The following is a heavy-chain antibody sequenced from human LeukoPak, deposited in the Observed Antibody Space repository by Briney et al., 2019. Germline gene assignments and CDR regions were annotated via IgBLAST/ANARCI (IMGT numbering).Heavy chain of an antibody. CDR2: ISAFHGIT. CDR1: GYTFTSYG. J-gene: IGHJ6*03. D-gene: IGHD3-16*02. V-gene: IGHV1-18*01. Sequence: ASVKVSCKASGYTFTSYGISWVRQAPGQGLEWMGWISAFHGITNYAQKLQGRVTMTTDKSTSTADMELRSQRSDDTAVYYFTRDGGALYVWGSYRAYYYYMAVWCKGTKATVSS. CDR3: TRDGGALYVWGSYRAYYYYMAV.